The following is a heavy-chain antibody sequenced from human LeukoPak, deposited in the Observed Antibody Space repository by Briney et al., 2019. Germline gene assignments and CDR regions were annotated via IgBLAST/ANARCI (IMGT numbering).Heavy chain of an antibody. D-gene: IGHD3-22*01. CDR3: AKDRPNYYGSNGHYYKLNGDC. CDR1: GFTFSSYA. J-gene: IGHJ4*02. CDR2: ITSSGAAT. Sequence: GGSLRLSRAASGFTFSSYAMSWVRQAPGKGLEWVSSITSSGAATYYADSVKGRFTISRDNSDNTLYLQMNSLRAEDTAVYYCAKDRPNYYGSNGHYYKLNGDCWGQGTLVTVSS. V-gene: IGHV3-23*01.